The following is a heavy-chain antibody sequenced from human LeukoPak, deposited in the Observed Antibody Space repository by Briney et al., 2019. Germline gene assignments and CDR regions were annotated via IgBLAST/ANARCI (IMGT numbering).Heavy chain of an antibody. CDR1: GFTFSSYA. J-gene: IGHJ3*02. CDR3: ARAANSGSYRLDAFDI. CDR2: ISYDGSNK. D-gene: IGHD1-26*01. V-gene: IGHV3-30-3*01. Sequence: GSLRLSCAASGFTFSSYAMHWVRQAPGKGLEWVAVISYDGSNKYYADSVKGRFTISRDNSKNTLYLQMNSLRAEDTAVYYCARAANSGSYRLDAFDIWGQGTMVTVSS.